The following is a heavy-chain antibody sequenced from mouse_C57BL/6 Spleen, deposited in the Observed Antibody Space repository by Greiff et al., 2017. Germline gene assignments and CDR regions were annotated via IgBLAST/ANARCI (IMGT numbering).Heavy chain of an antibody. D-gene: IGHD2-3*01. V-gene: IGHV1-15*01. CDR3: TRKGWLDHAMDY. CDR2: IDPETGGT. Sequence: QVQLQQSGAELVRPGASVTLSCKASGYTFTDYEMHWVKQTPVHGLEWIGAIDPETGGTAYNQKFKGKAILTADKSSSTAYMELRSLTSEDSAVYYCTRKGWLDHAMDYWGQGTSVTVSS. J-gene: IGHJ4*01. CDR1: GYTFTDYE.